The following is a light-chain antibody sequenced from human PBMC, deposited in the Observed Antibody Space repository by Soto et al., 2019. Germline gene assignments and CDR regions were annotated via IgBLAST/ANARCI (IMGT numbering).Light chain of an antibody. Sequence: DVQLTQSPSSLSVSVGDSVTITCRSSHMINGFLNWYQSKPGEAPTLLISYISNVESGVPLRFTGDGSETEFSLSINSVQPEDFATYYCQQSYNTPYTFGQGTKLEI. V-gene: IGKV1-39*01. CDR2: YIS. CDR1: HMINGF. CDR3: QQSYNTPYT. J-gene: IGKJ2*01.